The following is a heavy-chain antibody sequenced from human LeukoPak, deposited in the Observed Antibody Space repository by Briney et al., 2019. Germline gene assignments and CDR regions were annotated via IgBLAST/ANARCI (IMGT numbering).Heavy chain of an antibody. D-gene: IGHD3-3*01. Sequence: SQTLSLTCTVSGGSISSGDYYWSWIRQPPGKGLEWIGSIYHSGTTYYNPSLKSRVTISVDTSKNQFSLKLSSVTAADTAVYYCARHLTIFGVVTIFDYWGQGTLVTVSS. CDR2: IYHSGTT. J-gene: IGHJ4*02. CDR3: ARHLTIFGVVTIFDY. CDR1: GGSISSGDYY. V-gene: IGHV4-39*01.